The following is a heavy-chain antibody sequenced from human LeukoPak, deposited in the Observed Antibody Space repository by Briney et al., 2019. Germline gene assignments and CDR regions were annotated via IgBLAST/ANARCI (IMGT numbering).Heavy chain of an antibody. CDR3: AREDPQTTVPEGMDV. CDR1: GGSISNYY. J-gene: IGHJ6*02. V-gene: IGHV4-59*01. Sequence: SETLSLTCTVSGGSISNYYWSWIRQSPGKGLEWIGYIYYSGTTNSNPSLTSRVTISVDASKNQFSLQLRSVTAADTAVYYCAREDPQTTVPEGMDVWGQGTTVIVSS. D-gene: IGHD4-17*01. CDR2: IYYSGTT.